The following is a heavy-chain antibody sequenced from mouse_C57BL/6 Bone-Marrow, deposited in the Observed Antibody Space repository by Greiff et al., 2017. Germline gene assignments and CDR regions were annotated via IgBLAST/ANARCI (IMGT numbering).Heavy chain of an antibody. V-gene: IGHV5-6*01. D-gene: IGHD2-4*01. Sequence: EVQGVESGGDLVKPGGSLKLSCAASGFTFRSYGMSWVRQTPDKRLEWVATISSGGSYTYYPDSVKGRFTISRDNAKNTLYLQMSSLKSEDTAMYYCAREGLYYAMDYWGQGTSVTVSS. J-gene: IGHJ4*01. CDR3: AREGLYYAMDY. CDR1: GFTFRSYG. CDR2: ISSGGSYT.